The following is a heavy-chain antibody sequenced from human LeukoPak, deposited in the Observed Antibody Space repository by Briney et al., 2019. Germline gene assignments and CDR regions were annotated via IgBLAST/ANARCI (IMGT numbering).Heavy chain of an antibody. D-gene: IGHD6-19*01. CDR1: GGSFSTYY. CDR2: INHSGST. Sequence: PSETLSLTCAVYGGSFSTYYWSWIRQPPGKGLEWIGEINHSGSTNYNPSLKSRVTISVDTSKNQFSLKLSSVTAADTAVYYCARGPSRVAVAGIRAESDYWGQGTLVTVSS. V-gene: IGHV4-34*01. CDR3: ARGPSRVAVAGIRAESDY. J-gene: IGHJ4*02.